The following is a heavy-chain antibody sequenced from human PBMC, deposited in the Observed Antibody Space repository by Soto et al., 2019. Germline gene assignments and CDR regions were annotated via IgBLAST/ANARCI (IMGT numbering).Heavy chain of an antibody. D-gene: IGHD4-17*01. CDR3: ARDRGTPTVTFDAFQH. CDR2: IIGSGDSA. Sequence: EVQLLESGGGLVQPGGSLRLSCAASGFSFNSYSMSWVRQAPGKGLEWVAGIIGSGDSAYYADSVKGRFTISRDNSKNSLSLQMNSLRAGDTAIYYCARDRGTPTVTFDAFQHWGQGTLVAVSS. V-gene: IGHV3-23*01. CDR1: GFSFNSYS. J-gene: IGHJ1*01.